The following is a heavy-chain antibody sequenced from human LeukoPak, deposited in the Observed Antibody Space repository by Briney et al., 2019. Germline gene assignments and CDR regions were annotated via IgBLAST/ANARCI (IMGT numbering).Heavy chain of an antibody. D-gene: IGHD3-10*01. J-gene: IGHJ6*02. CDR3: ARLENYGSGIYYYYGMDV. Sequence: SETLSLTCTVSGGSISSSSYYRGWLRQPPGKGLEWIGSIYYSGSTYYNPSLKSRVTISVDTSKNQFSLKLSSVTAADTAVYYCARLENYGSGIYYYYGMDVWGQGTTVTVSS. V-gene: IGHV4-39*01. CDR2: IYYSGST. CDR1: GGSISSSSYY.